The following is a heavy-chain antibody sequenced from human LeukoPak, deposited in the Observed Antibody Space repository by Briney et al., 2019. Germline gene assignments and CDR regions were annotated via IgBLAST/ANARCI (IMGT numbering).Heavy chain of an antibody. D-gene: IGHD5-18*01. V-gene: IGHV3-21*01. CDR1: GFTFSTYS. Sequence: PGGSLRLSCAASGFTFSTYSMNWLRQAPRKGLEWVSSISSSTSYIYYAHSAKGRFTISRDNARNSLYLQMDSLRAEDTAVYYCASARGYNYGYEVWHDYCFDYWGQGTLVTVSS. CDR3: ASARGYNYGYEVWHDYCFDY. J-gene: IGHJ4*02. CDR2: ISSSTSYI.